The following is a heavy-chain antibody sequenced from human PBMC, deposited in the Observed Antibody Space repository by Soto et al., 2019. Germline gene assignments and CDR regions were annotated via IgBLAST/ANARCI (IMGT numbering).Heavy chain of an antibody. J-gene: IGHJ3*01. CDR1: GGSISSYY. Sequence: QVQLQESGPGLVKPSETLSLTCTVSGGSISSYYWSWIRQPPGKGLEWMGYIYYSGSTKYNPSLKSRVPISVDTFKIRFSLRLSSVTAADTAVYFCARVWGGAFDFWGQGTMVTVSS. CDR2: IYYSGST. D-gene: IGHD3-10*01. CDR3: ARVWGGAFDF. V-gene: IGHV4-59*01.